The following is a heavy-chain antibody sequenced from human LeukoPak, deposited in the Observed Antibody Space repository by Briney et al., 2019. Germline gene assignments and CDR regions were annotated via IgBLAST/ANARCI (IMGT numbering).Heavy chain of an antibody. D-gene: IGHD2-2*01. CDR2: IYYSGST. Sequence: PSETLSLTCTVSGGSISSSSYYWGWIRQPPGKGLEWIGSIYYSGSTYYNPSLKSRVTISVDTSKNQFSLKLSSVTAADTAVYYCAREAFIVVVPAAGEGIDYWGQGTLVTVSS. J-gene: IGHJ4*02. CDR3: AREAFIVVVPAAGEGIDY. CDR1: GGSISSSSYY. V-gene: IGHV4-39*07.